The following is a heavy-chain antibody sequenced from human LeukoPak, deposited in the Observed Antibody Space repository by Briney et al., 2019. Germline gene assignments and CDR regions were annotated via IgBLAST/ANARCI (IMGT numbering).Heavy chain of an antibody. CDR1: GFTFSHYS. CDR3: ARDTKYAFDN. V-gene: IGHV3-48*01. J-gene: IGHJ4*02. Sequence: GWSLRLSCAASGFTFSHYSMNWVRQAPGKGLEWISYIGISSGNTKYADSVKGRFTIPGDKAKNSVYLQMNSLRVEDTAVYYCARDTKYAFDNWGQGTLVTVSS. D-gene: IGHD2-2*01. CDR2: IGISSGNT.